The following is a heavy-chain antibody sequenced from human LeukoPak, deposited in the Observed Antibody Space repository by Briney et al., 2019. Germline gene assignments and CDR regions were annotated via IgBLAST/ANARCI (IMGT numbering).Heavy chain of an antibody. V-gene: IGHV3-48*03. Sequence: PGGSLRLSCVASGFTFSSYEMNWVRQAQGKGLEWVSYISSSGSTINYPDSVKGRFTISRDKGKKSLYLQMNSLRADDTAVYYCARARRIGAYPSFFDYWGQGTLSPSPQ. CDR1: GFTFSSYE. J-gene: IGHJ4*02. CDR3: ARARRIGAYPSFFDY. D-gene: IGHD3-16*01. CDR2: ISSSGSTI.